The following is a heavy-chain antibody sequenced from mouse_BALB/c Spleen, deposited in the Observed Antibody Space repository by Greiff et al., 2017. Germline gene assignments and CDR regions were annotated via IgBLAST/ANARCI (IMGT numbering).Heavy chain of an antibody. CDR3: ARERYSEVDYAMDY. CDR1: GYSITSGYY. Sequence: EVQRVESGPGLVKPSQSLSLTCSVTGYSITSGYYWNWIRQFPGNKLEWMGYISYDGSNNYNPSLKNRISITRDTSKNQFFLKLNSVTTEDTATYYCARERYSEVDYAMDYWGQGTSVTVSS. J-gene: IGHJ4*01. CDR2: ISYDGSN. D-gene: IGHD1-1*02. V-gene: IGHV3-6*02.